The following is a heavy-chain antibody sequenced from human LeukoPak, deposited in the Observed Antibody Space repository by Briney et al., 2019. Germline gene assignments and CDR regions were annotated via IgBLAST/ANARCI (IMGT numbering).Heavy chain of an antibody. CDR3: ATYRQVLLPFES. CDR1: GFTFSSSA. V-gene: IGHV3-23*01. CDR2: ISGSGGTT. J-gene: IGHJ4*02. Sequence: PGGSLRLSCAASGFTFSSSAMSWVRQAPGKGLEWVSGISGSGGTTHYADSVKGRFTISRDNSKNTLYLQMNSLRAEDTAIYYCATYRQVLLPFESWGQGTLVTVSS. D-gene: IGHD2-8*02.